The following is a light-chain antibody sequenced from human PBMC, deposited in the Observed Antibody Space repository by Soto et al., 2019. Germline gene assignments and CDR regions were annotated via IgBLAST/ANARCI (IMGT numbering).Light chain of an antibody. J-gene: IGKJ1*01. CDR3: QQYNNWPQT. Sequence: EMVMTQSKATLSVSPGERATLSCRASQSVSSNLAWYQQKPGQAPRLLIYGASTRATGIPARFSGSGSGTEFTLTISSLQSEDFAVYYCQQYNNWPQTFGQGTKVAIK. CDR2: GAS. V-gene: IGKV3-15*01. CDR1: QSVSSN.